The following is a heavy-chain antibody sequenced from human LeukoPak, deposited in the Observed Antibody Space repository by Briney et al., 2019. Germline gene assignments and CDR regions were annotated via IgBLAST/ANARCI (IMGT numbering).Heavy chain of an antibody. Sequence: GGSLRLSCAASGFTFRDYYMTWVRQAPGKGLECVAYISSSGSTIYYADSVKGRFTISRDNAQESLYLQMSSLRAEDTAVYYCARESRRDGYNPLGYWGQGTLVTVSS. D-gene: IGHD5-24*01. CDR1: GFTFRDYY. CDR3: ARESRRDGYNPLGY. CDR2: ISSSGSTI. V-gene: IGHV3-11*01. J-gene: IGHJ4*02.